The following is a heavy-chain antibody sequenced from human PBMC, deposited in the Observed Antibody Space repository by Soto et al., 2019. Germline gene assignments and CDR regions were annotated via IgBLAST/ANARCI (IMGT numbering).Heavy chain of an antibody. Sequence: PGGSLRLSCAASGFTFSSYAMYWVRQAPGKGLEYVAAISSNGGTTYYASSVKGRFTISRDNSKNTLYLQMGSLRAEDMAVYYCARVGGYYYGSGRNEKMDVWGKGTTVTVSS. V-gene: IGHV3-64*01. CDR3: ARVGGYYYGSGRNEKMDV. D-gene: IGHD3-10*01. CDR1: GFTFSSYA. CDR2: ISSNGGTT. J-gene: IGHJ6*04.